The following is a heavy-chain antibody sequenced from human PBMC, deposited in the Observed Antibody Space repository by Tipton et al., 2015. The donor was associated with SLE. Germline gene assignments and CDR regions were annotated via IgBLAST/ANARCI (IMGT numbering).Heavy chain of an antibody. CDR2: INHGGST. CDR1: GFKFDDHG. D-gene: IGHD3-16*01. V-gene: IGHV4-34*01. J-gene: IGHJ5*02. CDR3: ARVQAYEGFDP. Sequence: LRLSCAASGFKFDDHGMSWVRQVPGKGLEWIGEINHGGSTNYNPSLKSRVTISEDTSKNQFSLKLSSVTAADTAVYYCARVQAYEGFDPWGQGTLVTVSS.